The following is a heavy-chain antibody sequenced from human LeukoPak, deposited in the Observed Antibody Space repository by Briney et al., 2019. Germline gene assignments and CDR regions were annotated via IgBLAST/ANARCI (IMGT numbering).Heavy chain of an antibody. CDR1: GFPFSSYA. D-gene: IGHD3-22*01. CDR2: LSGSGGTT. J-gene: IGHJ4*02. V-gene: IGHV3-23*01. Sequence: GGSLRLSCAASGFPFSSYAMSWVRQAPGKGLEWVSALSGSGGTTYYADSVKGRFTISRDNSNNTLYLQMNSLRAEDTAVYYCTTDLYDRPNHYWGQGTLVTVSS. CDR3: TTDLYDRPNHY.